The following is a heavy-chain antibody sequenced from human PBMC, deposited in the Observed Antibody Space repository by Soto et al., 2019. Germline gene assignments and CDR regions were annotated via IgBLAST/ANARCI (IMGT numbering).Heavy chain of an antibody. J-gene: IGHJ5*02. CDR3: ASMITGRGNWFDP. V-gene: IGHV4-59*08. CDR2: IYYSGST. CDR1: GGSISSYY. Sequence: PSETLSLTCTVSGGSISSYYWSWIRQPPGKGLEWIGYIYYSGSTNYNPSLKSRVTISVDTSKNQFSLKLSSVTAADTAVYYCASMITGRGNWFDPWGQGTLVTVSS. D-gene: IGHD1-20*01.